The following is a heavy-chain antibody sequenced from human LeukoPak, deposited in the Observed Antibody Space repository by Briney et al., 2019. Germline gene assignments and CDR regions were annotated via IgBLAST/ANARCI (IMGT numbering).Heavy chain of an antibody. J-gene: IGHJ6*02. CDR2: ISYDGSNK. Sequence: GRSLRLSCAASGFTFSSYGMHWVRQAPGKGLEWVAVISYDGSNKYYADSVKGRFTISRDSSKNTLYLQMNSLRAEDTAVYYCAKAVGGYCSNPRCYGYGMDAWGQGTTVTVSS. CDR1: GFTFSSYG. CDR3: AKAVGGYCSNPRCYGYGMDA. V-gene: IGHV3-30*18. D-gene: IGHD2-2*01.